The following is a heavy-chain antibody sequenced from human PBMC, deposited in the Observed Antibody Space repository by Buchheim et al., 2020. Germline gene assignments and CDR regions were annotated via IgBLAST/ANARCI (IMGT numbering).Heavy chain of an antibody. J-gene: IGHJ6*02. CDR2: INHSGST. D-gene: IGHD2-2*01. CDR3: ARVRVGYCSSTSCSHYYYYYGMDV. V-gene: IGHV4-34*01. Sequence: QVQLQQWGAGLLKPSETLSLTCAVYGGSFSGYYWSWIRQPPGKGLEWIGEINHSGSTKYNPSLKSRVTISVDTSKNKFSLKLSSVTVAVTSVYYCARVRVGYCSSTSCSHYYYYYGMDVWGQGTT. CDR1: GGSFSGYY.